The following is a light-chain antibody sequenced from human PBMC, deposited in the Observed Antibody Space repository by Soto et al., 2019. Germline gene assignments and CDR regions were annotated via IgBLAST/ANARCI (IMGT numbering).Light chain of an antibody. J-gene: IGKJ1*01. Sequence: EIVLTQSPGTLSLSPGERATLCCRASQSISSSYLAWYQQKPGQAPRLLVYGASSRATGIADRFSGSGSGTDFTLTISRLEPEDFAVYYCQQYGRSRTFGQGTKVDIK. CDR1: QSISSSY. V-gene: IGKV3-20*01. CDR2: GAS. CDR3: QQYGRSRT.